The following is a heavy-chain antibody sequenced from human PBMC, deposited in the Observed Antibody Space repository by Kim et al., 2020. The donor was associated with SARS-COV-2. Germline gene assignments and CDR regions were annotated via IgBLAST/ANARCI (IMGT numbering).Heavy chain of an antibody. J-gene: IGHJ3*02. CDR3: ARERDIVVVPAAMSYFDI. CDR1: GFTVSSNY. D-gene: IGHD2-2*01. Sequence: GGSLRLSCAASGFTVSSNYMSWVRQAPGKGLEWVSVIYSGGSTYYADSVKGRFTISRDNSKNTLYLQMNSLRAEDTAVYYCARERDIVVVPAAMSYFDIWGQGTMVTVSS. V-gene: IGHV3-53*01. CDR2: IYSGGST.